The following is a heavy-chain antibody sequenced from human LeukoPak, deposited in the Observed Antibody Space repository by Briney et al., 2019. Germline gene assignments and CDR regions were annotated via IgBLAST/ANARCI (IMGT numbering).Heavy chain of an antibody. V-gene: IGHV1-18*04. CDR3: ARDDADVVVPAAMRVGMDV. Sequence: ASEKVSCKASGYTFTSYGISWVRQAPGQGLEWMGWISAYNGNTNYAQKLQGRVTMTTDTSTSTAYMELRSLRSDDTAVYYCARDDADVVVPAAMRVGMDVWGKGTTVTVSS. CDR2: ISAYNGNT. J-gene: IGHJ6*04. CDR1: GYTFTSYG. D-gene: IGHD2-2*01.